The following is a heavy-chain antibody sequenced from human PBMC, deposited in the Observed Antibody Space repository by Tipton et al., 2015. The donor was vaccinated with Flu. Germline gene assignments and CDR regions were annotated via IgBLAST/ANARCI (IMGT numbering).Heavy chain of an antibody. V-gene: IGHV4-59*08. CDR1: GDSINFYY. J-gene: IGHJ5*02. CDR2: VYSSGDT. CDR3: ARRDYNNYVSDPKSRFDP. D-gene: IGHD4-11*01. Sequence: TLSLTCTVPGDSINFYYWNWIRQSPGKGLEWIGCVYSSGDTTYNPSLKSRVIVSVDTSNNQFSLKVFSVTAADTAVYYCARRDYNNYVSDPKSRFDPWGQGILVTVSS.